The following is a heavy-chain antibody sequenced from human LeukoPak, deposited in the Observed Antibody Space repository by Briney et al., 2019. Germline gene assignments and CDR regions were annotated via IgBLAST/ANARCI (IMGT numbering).Heavy chain of an antibody. D-gene: IGHD3-10*01. V-gene: IGHV1-18*04. J-gene: IGHJ5*02. Sequence: ASVKVSCKASGYTFTSYGISWVRQAPGQGLEWMGWISAYNGNTNYAQKLQGRVTMTTDTSTSTAYMELRSLRSDDTAVYYCGRGITMVRGVDHNWFDPWGQGTLVTVSS. CDR3: GRGITMVRGVDHNWFDP. CDR1: GYTFTSYG. CDR2: ISAYNGNT.